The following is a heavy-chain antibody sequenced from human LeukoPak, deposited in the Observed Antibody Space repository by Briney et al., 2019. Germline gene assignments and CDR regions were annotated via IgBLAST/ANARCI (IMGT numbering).Heavy chain of an antibody. CDR3: ASCRQGRTSCYTLYY. V-gene: IGHV1-2*02. J-gene: IGHJ4*02. CDR2: INPNSGGT. D-gene: IGHD2-2*02. Sequence: ASVKVSCKASGYTFTGYYMHWVRQAPGQGLEWMGWINPNSGGTNYAQKFQGRVTMTRDTSISTAHMELSRLRSDDTAVYYCASCRQGRTSCYTLYYWGQGTLVTVSS. CDR1: GYTFTGYY.